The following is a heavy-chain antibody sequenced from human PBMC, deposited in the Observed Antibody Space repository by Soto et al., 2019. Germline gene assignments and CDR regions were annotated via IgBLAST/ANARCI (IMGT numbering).Heavy chain of an antibody. J-gene: IGHJ6*02. CDR3: ATLGGWLRFHSPPPYYYGMDV. D-gene: IGHD5-12*01. CDR2: IDPSDSYT. Sequence: EFLKTSYKGAGYRFKSYWVSWARQMRGKGLEWMGRIDPSDSYTNYSPSFQGHVTISADKSISTAYLQWSSLKASDTAMYYCATLGGWLRFHSPPPYYYGMDVWGQGTTVTVS. V-gene: IGHV5-10-1*01. CDR1: GYRFKSYW.